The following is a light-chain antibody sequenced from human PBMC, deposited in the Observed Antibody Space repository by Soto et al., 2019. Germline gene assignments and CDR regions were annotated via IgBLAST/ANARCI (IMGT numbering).Light chain of an antibody. J-gene: IGKJ4*01. CDR1: QSVSSD. V-gene: IGKV3-15*01. CDR3: QQYNNWPPLT. Sequence: EIVMTQSPATLSVSPGKRATLSCRAGQSVSSDLAWYQQKPGQAPRLLIYGASTRATGIPARFSGNGSGTEFTLTISSLQSEDFAVYYCQQYNNWPPLTFGGGTKVDIK. CDR2: GAS.